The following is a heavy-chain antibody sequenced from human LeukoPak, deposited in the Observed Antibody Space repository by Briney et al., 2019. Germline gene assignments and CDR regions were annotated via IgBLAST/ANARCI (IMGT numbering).Heavy chain of an antibody. V-gene: IGHV3-74*01. CDR2: INSDGSST. CDR1: GFTFSSYW. Sequence: GGSLRLSCAASGFTFSSYWMHWVRQAPGNGLVWVSRINSDGSSTSYADSVKGRFTISRDNAKNTLYLQMNSLRAEDTAVYYCARVLYAEYYFDYWGQGTLVTVSS. D-gene: IGHD2/OR15-2a*01. J-gene: IGHJ4*02. CDR3: ARVLYAEYYFDY.